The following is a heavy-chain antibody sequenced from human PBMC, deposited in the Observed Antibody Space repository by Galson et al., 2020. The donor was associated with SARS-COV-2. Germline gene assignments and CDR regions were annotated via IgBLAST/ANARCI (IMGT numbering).Heavy chain of an antibody. D-gene: IGHD1-7*01. J-gene: IGHJ6*02. CDR1: GYTLTELS. CDR3: ATAVTGTFSWFLSGGYYYGMDV. Sequence: ASVKVSCKVSGYTLTELSMHWVRQAPGKGLEWMGGFDPEDGETIYAQKFQGRVTMTEDTSTDTAYMELSSLRSEDTAVYYCATAVTGTFSWFLSGGYYYGMDVWGQGTTVTVSS. V-gene: IGHV1-24*01. CDR2: FDPEDGET.